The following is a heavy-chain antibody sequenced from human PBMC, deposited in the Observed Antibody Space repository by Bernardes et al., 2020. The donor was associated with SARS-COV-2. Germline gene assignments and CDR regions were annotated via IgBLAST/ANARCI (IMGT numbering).Heavy chain of an antibody. D-gene: IGHD3-10*01. Sequence: GGSLRLSCAASGFTFSTYAMSWVRQAPGKGLEWVSAISGSGDSAQSIFYADSVKGRFTISRDNAKNSLYLQMNSLRAEDTAVYYCARDGGEGWFGELFNKPYCYYGIDIWGQGTMVTVSS. CDR1: GFTFSTYA. CDR2: ISGSGDSAQSI. V-gene: IGHV3-23*01. J-gene: IGHJ6*02. CDR3: ARDGGEGWFGELFNKPYCYYGIDI.